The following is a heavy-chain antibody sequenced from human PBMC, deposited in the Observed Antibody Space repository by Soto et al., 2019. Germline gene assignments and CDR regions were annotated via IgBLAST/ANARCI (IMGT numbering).Heavy chain of an antibody. J-gene: IGHJ4*02. Sequence: EVQLLESGGGLVQPGGSLRLSCAASGFTFSSYTMSWVRQAPGKGLEWISAVSGSGGGTYYADSVKGRFTISRDNSKDTLYLQINNLRAEDTAVYYCAKPPDYNWNDYWGQGTLVTVSS. V-gene: IGHV3-23*01. CDR1: GFTFSSYT. CDR2: VSGSGGGT. CDR3: AKPPDYNWNDY. D-gene: IGHD1-20*01.